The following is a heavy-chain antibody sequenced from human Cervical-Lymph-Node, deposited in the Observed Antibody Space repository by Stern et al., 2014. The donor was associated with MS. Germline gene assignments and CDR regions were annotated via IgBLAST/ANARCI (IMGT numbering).Heavy chain of an antibody. V-gene: IGHV1-18*01. D-gene: IGHD2-15*01. Sequence: QVQLVQSGAEVKKPWASVKVSCKASGYTFTSYGISLVRQSPGQGLERMGWIGAYNGNTSCAQKLQGRVTLTTDASTSTAYMELRSLRADDTAVYYCARGLLGSENAFDIWGQGTMVTVSS. CDR1: GYTFTSYG. CDR3: ARGLLGSENAFDI. J-gene: IGHJ3*02. CDR2: IGAYNGNT.